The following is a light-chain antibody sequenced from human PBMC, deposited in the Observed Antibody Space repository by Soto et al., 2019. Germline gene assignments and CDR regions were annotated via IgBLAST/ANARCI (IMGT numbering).Light chain of an antibody. Sequence: EIVLTQSPGTLSLSPGERATLSCRASQSVGSNYLAWYQQKPGQAPRLLIYGASSRATGTPDRFSGSGSGTDCTLTISRLEPEDFAVYHCQQYITAPETFGQGTKVDIK. CDR3: QQYITAPET. V-gene: IGKV3-20*01. CDR2: GAS. J-gene: IGKJ1*01. CDR1: QSVGSNY.